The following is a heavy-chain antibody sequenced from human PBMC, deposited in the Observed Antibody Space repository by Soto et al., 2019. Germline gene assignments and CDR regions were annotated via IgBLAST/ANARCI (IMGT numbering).Heavy chain of an antibody. V-gene: IGHV3-33*01. CDR1: GFTFSSYG. CDR3: ARDLNSYGDYVPTWFDY. CDR2: IWYDGSNK. Sequence: QVQLVESGGGVVQPGRSLRLSCAASGFTFSSYGMHWVRQAPGKGLEWVAVIWYDGSNKYYADSVKGRFTISRDNSKNTLYLQMNSLSAADTAVYSCARDLNSYGDYVPTWFDYWGQGTLVTVSS. J-gene: IGHJ4*02. D-gene: IGHD4-17*01.